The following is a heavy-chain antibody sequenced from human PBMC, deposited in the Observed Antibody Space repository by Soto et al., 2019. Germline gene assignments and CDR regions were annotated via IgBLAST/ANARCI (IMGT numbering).Heavy chain of an antibody. Sequence: QVQLVESGGGVVQPGTSLRLSCAASGFTFSDYGMHWVRQAPGKALEWVAVVSYDGNNKYYAESLQGRFTISRDNSKNTLYVQLNSLRPEDTAIYYLAKDTLAIAGSGLSHYWGQGTLVSVSS. CDR1: GFTFSDYG. V-gene: IGHV3-30*18. J-gene: IGHJ4*02. D-gene: IGHD6-19*01. CDR2: VSYDGNNK. CDR3: AKDTLAIAGSGLSHY.